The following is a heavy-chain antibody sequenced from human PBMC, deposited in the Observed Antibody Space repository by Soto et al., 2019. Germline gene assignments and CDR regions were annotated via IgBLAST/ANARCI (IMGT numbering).Heavy chain of an antibody. CDR2: ISGSGDGT. CDR3: AGPGYSSQDY. V-gene: IGHV3-23*01. J-gene: IGHJ4*02. Sequence: GGSLNLSCAASGFTSSSLALSWVRQAPGKGLEWVSAISGSGDGTDYADSVKGRFTISRDNSKNTLYLQMNSLRAEDTAVYYCAGPGYSSQDYWGQGALVTVSS. CDR1: GFTSSSLA. D-gene: IGHD5-18*01.